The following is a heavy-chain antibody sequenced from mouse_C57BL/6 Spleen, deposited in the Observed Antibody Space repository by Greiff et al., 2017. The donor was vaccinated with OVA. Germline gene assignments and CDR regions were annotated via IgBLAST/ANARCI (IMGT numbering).Heavy chain of an antibody. D-gene: IGHD1-1*01. J-gene: IGHJ2*01. CDR2: INPSTGGT. CDR1: GYSFTGYY. V-gene: IGHV1-42*01. Sequence: EVQLQQSGPELVKPGASVKISCKASGYSFTGYYMNWVKQSPEKSLEWIGEINPSTGGTTYNQKFKAKATLTVDKSSSTAYMQLKSLTSEDSAVYYCARGGYGSNYFDYWGQGTTLTVSS. CDR3: ARGGYGSNYFDY.